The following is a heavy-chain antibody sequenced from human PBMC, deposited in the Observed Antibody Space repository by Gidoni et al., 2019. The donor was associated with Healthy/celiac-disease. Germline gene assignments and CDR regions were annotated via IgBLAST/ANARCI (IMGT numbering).Heavy chain of an antibody. CDR1: GGTCSSYA. CDR3: ATLSLVEGAYSWASAFDI. D-gene: IGHD2-15*01. Sequence: QVQLVQSGAEVKKPGSAVKGSGKGSGGTCSSYASRWVRQAPGQGLAWMGGIIPIFGTAPYAQTFQGRVTITADESTSTAYMELSSLRSEDTAVYYCATLSLVEGAYSWASAFDIWGQGTMVTVSS. V-gene: IGHV1-69*01. CDR2: IIPIFGTA. J-gene: IGHJ3*02.